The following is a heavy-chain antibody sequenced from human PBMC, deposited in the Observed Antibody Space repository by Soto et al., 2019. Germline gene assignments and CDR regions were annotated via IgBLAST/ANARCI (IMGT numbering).Heavy chain of an antibody. D-gene: IGHD6-19*01. Sequence: SETLSLTCTVPGGSISGHYWIWIRQPPGEGMEWIGYIFYSGSTTYNNNPSLKSRVSISVDTSKNQFYLRLSSVTAADTAVYYCARVGSSGWSPDYWGQGSLVTVSS. CDR3: ARVGSSGWSPDY. J-gene: IGHJ4*02. CDR1: GGSISGHY. V-gene: IGHV4-59*11. CDR2: IFYSGSTTY.